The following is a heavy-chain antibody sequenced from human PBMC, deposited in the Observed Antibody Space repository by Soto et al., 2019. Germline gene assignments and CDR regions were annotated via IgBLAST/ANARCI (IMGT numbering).Heavy chain of an antibody. CDR2: IYYSGST. CDR1: GGSISSSSYY. Sequence: SVTLTLTCTVSGGSISSSSYYWGWIRQPPRKGLEWIGSIYYSGSTYYNPSLKSRVTISVDTSKNQFSLKLSSVTAADTAVYYCARLCPLVVVAATVFNWFDPWGQGTLVTVSS. J-gene: IGHJ5*02. D-gene: IGHD2-15*01. V-gene: IGHV4-39*01. CDR3: ARLCPLVVVAATVFNWFDP.